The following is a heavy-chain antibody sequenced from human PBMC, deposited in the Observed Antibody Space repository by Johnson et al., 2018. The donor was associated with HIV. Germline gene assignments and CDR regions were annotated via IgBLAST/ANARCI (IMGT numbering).Heavy chain of an antibody. CDR3: ARGAWAGAFDI. CDR2: IYSGGSP. Sequence: EVQVVESGGGLVQPGGSLRLSCAASGFTVSSNYMSWVRQAPGKGLEWVSVIYSGGSPYYAHSVKGRFTISRDNSKNTRYLQMNSLRAEDTAVYYCARGAWAGAFDIWGQGTMVTVSS. J-gene: IGHJ3*02. D-gene: IGHD1-26*01. CDR1: GFTVSSNY. V-gene: IGHV3-66*01.